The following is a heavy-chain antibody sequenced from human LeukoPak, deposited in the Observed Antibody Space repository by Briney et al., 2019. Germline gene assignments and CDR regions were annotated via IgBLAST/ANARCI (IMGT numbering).Heavy chain of an antibody. D-gene: IGHD2-21*02. CDR2: ISAYNGNT. Sequence: ASVKVSCKASGYTFTSYGISWVRQAPGQGLEWMGWISAYNGNTNYAQKLQGRVTMTTDTSTSTAYMELRSLRSDDTAVYYCARDQVPHIVVVTATLDYLGQGTLVTVSS. CDR1: GYTFTSYG. CDR3: ARDQVPHIVVVTATLDY. J-gene: IGHJ4*02. V-gene: IGHV1-18*01.